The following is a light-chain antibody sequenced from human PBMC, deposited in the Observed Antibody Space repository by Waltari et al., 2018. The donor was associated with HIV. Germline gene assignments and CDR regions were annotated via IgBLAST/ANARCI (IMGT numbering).Light chain of an antibody. V-gene: IGKV1-39*01. CDR3: QQSYSNPRT. J-gene: IGKJ1*01. CDR1: QTISNY. Sequence: DIQMTQSPSSLSASVGDRVTITCRASQTISNYLNWYQQKPGTAPKVLIYVASSLQSGVPSRFSGSGSGTDFTPTISSLQPEDFATYYCQQSYSNPRTFGQGTRVEIK. CDR2: VAS.